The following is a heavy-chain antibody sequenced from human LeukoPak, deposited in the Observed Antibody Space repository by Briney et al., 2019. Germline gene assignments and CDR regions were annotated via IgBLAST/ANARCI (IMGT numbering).Heavy chain of an antibody. J-gene: IGHJ6*02. D-gene: IGHD2-2*01. CDR3: ARVGDRYCSSTSCPILNYYYYYGMDV. CDR1: GGTFSSYA. CDR2: IIPILGIA. Sequence: SVKVSCKAPGGTFSSYAISWVRQAPGQGLEWMGRIIPILGIANYAQKFQGRVTITADKSTSTAYMELSSLRSEDTAVYYCARVGDRYCSSTSCPILNYYYYYGMDVWGQGTTVTVSS. V-gene: IGHV1-69*04.